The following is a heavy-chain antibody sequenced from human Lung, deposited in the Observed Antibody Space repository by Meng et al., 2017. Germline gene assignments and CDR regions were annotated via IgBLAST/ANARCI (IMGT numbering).Heavy chain of an antibody. CDR1: GYNFPDYY. D-gene: IGHD6-25*01. J-gene: IGHJ4*02. CDR3: ARDEDISAAGKLFGDY. CDR2: INPKSGDT. Sequence: QVEVGQSGAEVKKPGASGKVSCKPSGYNFPDYYIHWVRRAPGQGLEWMGRINPKSGDTHYAQKFQARVTMTGDTSISTAYMELSGLRSDDTAMYYCARDEDISAAGKLFGDYWGQGTLVTVSS. V-gene: IGHV1-2*06.